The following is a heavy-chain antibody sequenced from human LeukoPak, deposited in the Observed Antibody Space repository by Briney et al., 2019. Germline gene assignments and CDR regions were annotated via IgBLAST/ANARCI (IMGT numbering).Heavy chain of an antibody. Sequence: GGSLRLSCAASGFTFSSYAMSWVRQAPGKGLEWVSAISGSGGSTYYADSVKGRFTVSRDNSKNTLYLQMNSLRAEDTAVYYCAKDGYSSGWFDYWGQGTLVTVSS. J-gene: IGHJ4*02. CDR1: GFTFSSYA. V-gene: IGHV3-23*01. D-gene: IGHD6-19*01. CDR2: ISGSGGST. CDR3: AKDGYSSGWFDY.